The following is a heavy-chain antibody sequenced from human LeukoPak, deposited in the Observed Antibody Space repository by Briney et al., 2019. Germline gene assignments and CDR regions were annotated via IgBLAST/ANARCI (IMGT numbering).Heavy chain of an antibody. V-gene: IGHV3-30-3*01. J-gene: IGHJ6*03. CDR3: ARRVYIYYYMDV. CDR2: ISYDGSNK. Sequence: GGSLRLSCAASGFTFSSYAMHWVRQAPGKGLEWVAVISYDGSNKYYADSVKGRFTISRDNSKNTLYLQMNSLRAEDTAVYYCARRVYIYYYMDVWGKGTTVTVSS. D-gene: IGHD6-6*01. CDR1: GFTFSSYA.